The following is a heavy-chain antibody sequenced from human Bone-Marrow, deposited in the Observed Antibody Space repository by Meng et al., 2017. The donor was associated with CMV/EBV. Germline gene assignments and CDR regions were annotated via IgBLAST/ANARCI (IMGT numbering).Heavy chain of an antibody. CDR1: GFTVSSKY. Sequence: GGSLRLSCAASGFTVSSKYMSWVRQAPGKGLEWVSLIYSDGNTYYADSVKGRFTISRDNSKNTLYLQMNSLRAEDTAVYYCAKGRYYDSSGYYLAEPLNFDYWGQGNLVNVDS. J-gene: IGHJ4*02. V-gene: IGHV3-53*01. D-gene: IGHD3-22*01. CDR3: AKGRYYDSSGYYLAEPLNFDY. CDR2: IYSDGNT.